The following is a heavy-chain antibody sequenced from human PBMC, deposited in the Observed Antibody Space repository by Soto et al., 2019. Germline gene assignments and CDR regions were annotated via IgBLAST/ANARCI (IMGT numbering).Heavy chain of an antibody. Sequence: EVQLVESGGGLVQPGGFLRLSCAASGFTFSKYWMSWVRQAPGKGLEWVANIRQDGSEKYYVDSVKGRFTISRDNAKNSLYLQMNSLRAEDTAVYYCASSLEAWSFDYWGQGSLVTVSS. J-gene: IGHJ4*02. CDR1: GFTFSKYW. D-gene: IGHD3-3*01. V-gene: IGHV3-7*01. CDR3: ASSLEAWSFDY. CDR2: IRQDGSEK.